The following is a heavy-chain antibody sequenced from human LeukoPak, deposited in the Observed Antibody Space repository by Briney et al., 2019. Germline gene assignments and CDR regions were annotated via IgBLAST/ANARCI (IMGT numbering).Heavy chain of an antibody. V-gene: IGHV4-31*03. CDR3: ARGLVATVFDY. CDR1: GGSISSGGYY. J-gene: IGHJ4*02. CDR2: IYYSGST. Sequence: SETLSLTCTVSGGSISSGGYYWRWIRQHPGKGLEWIGYIYYSGSTYYNPSLKSRVTISVDTSKNQFSLKLSSVTAADTAVYYCARGLVATVFDYWGQGTLVTVSS. D-gene: IGHD5-12*01.